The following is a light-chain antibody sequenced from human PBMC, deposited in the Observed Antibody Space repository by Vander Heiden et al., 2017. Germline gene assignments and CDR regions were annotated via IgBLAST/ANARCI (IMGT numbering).Light chain of an antibody. Sequence: DIQMTQSPSSLSASVGDRVTITCRASQGIRNYLGWYQQKPGKAPKRLIYAASSLQSGVPSRFSGSGSGTEFTLTISSLQPEDFATYYCLQHNSYPRTFGQGTKVEI. CDR2: AAS. J-gene: IGKJ1*01. CDR3: LQHNSYPRT. V-gene: IGKV1-17*01. CDR1: QGIRNY.